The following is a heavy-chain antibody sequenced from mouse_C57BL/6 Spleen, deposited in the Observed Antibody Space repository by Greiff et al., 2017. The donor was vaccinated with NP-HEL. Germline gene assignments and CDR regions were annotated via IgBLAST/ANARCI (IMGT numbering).Heavy chain of an antibody. CDR3: ARYSGGGRSSRDY. V-gene: IGHV1-53*01. CDR2: IIPSNGGT. J-gene: IGHJ4*01. D-gene: IGHD1-3*01. Sequence: VQLQQSGTELVKPGASVKLSCKASGYTFTSYWMHWVKQRPGQGLEWIGNIIPSNGGTNYNEKFKGKATLTVDKSSNTAYMQLSSLTSEDSAVYYCARYSGGGRSSRDYWGQGTSVTVSS. CDR1: GYTFTSYW.